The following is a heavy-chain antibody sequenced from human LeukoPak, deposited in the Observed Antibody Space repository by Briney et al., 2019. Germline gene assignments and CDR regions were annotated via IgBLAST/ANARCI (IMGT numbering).Heavy chain of an antibody. J-gene: IGHJ5*02. CDR3: ARRIWRDYPRHNWFDP. CDR1: GGSFSDSS. V-gene: IGHV4-34*01. Sequence: SETLSLTCAVYGGSFSDSSWSWIRQPPGKGLQWLGEVNDRGSTDYNPSLQSRITLSVDTSKNQFSLTLRSVTAADTAVYYCARRIWRDYPRHNWFDPWGQGTLVTVSS. CDR2: VNDRGST. D-gene: IGHD3-3*01.